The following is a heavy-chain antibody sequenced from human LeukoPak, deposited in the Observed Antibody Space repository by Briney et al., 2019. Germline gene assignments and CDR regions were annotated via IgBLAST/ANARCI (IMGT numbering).Heavy chain of an antibody. J-gene: IGHJ4*02. CDR3: ARRLGGSGSYYY. D-gene: IGHD3-10*01. Sequence: SETLSLTCSVSGGSISSSIYYWGWIRQPPGKGLEWIGSIYYSGSAYYNPSLKSRVTISVDTSKNQFSLKLRSVTAADTAVYYCARRLGGSGSYYYWGQGTLVTVSS. CDR2: IYYSGSA. V-gene: IGHV4-39*01. CDR1: GGSISSSIYY.